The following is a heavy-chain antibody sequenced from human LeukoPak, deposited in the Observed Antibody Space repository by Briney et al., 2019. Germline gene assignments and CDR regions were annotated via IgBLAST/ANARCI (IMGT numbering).Heavy chain of an antibody. V-gene: IGHV3-74*01. D-gene: IGHD2-15*01. CDR2: ISSDGSST. CDR1: GFTFSSYW. J-gene: IGHJ4*02. Sequence: GGSLRLSCAASGFTFSSYWMHWVRQGPGKGLVWVSRISSDGSSTSYADSVEGRFTISRDNAKNTMYLQMNSPRAEDTAVYYCARDQLYCSGGFCYKDYWGQGTLVTVSS. CDR3: ARDQLYCSGGFCYKDY.